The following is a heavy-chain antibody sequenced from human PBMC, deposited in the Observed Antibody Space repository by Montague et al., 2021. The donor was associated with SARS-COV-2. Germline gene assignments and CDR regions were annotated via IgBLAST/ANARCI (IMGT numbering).Heavy chain of an antibody. D-gene: IGHD2-21*01. CDR1: GGSISSGGYY. J-gene: IGHJ3*02. CDR2: IYYSGST. Sequence: TLSLTCTVSGGSISSGGYYWSWIRQHPGKGLEWIGYIYYSGSTYYNPSLKSRVTISVDTSKNQFSLKLSSVTAADTAAYYCARAFVVVIAIDAFDIWGQGTMVTVSS. CDR3: ARAFVVVIAIDAFDI. V-gene: IGHV4-31*03.